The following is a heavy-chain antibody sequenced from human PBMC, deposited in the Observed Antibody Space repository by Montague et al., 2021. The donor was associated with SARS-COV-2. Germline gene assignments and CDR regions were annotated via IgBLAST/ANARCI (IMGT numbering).Heavy chain of an antibody. CDR2: TYYRSKWYS. Sequence: CAISGDSVSSHSVTWRWIRQSPSTRVECLGRTYYRSKWYSDYAPSLRGRLTVNPGASKNEFSLELNYMTPEDTAVYYCVRYSGWFYFDFWGQGTLVTVSS. J-gene: IGHJ4*02. CDR1: GDSVSSHSVT. CDR3: VRYSGWFYFDF. D-gene: IGHD6-19*01. V-gene: IGHV6-1*01.